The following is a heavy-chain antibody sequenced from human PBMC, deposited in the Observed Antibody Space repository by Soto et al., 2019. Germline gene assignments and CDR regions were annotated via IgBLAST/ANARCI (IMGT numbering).Heavy chain of an antibody. V-gene: IGHV3-72*01. J-gene: IGHJ3*01. CDR1: GLTFSDYY. D-gene: IGHD1-26*01. CDR3: VIVGRTS. CDR2: SKNKANGYTM. Sequence: EVQVVESGGGLVQPGGPLRLSCAVSGLTFSDYYFDWVRQSPGKGLEWVGRSKNKANGYTMEYAASVKGRFTISRDDSKNAGSLQMSSLRTEDTAVYYCVIVGRTSWGPWTTVTVPS.